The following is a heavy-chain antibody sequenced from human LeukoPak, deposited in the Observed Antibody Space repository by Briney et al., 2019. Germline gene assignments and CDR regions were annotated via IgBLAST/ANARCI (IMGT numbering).Heavy chain of an antibody. CDR1: GFTFSSYA. CDR3: ARRIGVACGLGY. CDR2: ISYDGSNK. J-gene: IGHJ4*02. D-gene: IGHD6-19*01. V-gene: IGHV3-30-3*01. Sequence: PGGSLRLSCAASGFTFSSYAMHWVRQAPGKGLEWVAVISYDGSNKYYADSVKGRFTISRDNSKNTLYLQMNSLRAEDTAVYYCARRIGVACGLGYWGQGTLVTVSS.